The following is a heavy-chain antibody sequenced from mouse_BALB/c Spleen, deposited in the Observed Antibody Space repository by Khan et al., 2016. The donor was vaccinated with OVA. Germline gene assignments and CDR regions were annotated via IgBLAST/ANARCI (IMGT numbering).Heavy chain of an antibody. D-gene: IGHD2-3*01. J-gene: IGHJ4*01. V-gene: IGHV2-6*02. CDR1: GFSLTTYG. CDR3: ARWFDGYSSLYAMDY. Sequence: QVQLKESGPGLVAPSQSLSITCTVSGFSLTTYGVPWVRQPPGKGLEWLVVIWSDGSTNYNSVLKSRLSISKGNSKSQVFLKMHSLQTEDTAMYYCARWFDGYSSLYAMDYWGQGTSVTVSS. CDR2: IWSDGST.